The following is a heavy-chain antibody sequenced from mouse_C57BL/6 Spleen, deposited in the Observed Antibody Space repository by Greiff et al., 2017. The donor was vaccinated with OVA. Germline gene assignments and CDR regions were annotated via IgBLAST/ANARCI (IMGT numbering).Heavy chain of an antibody. CDR3: ASYGSSYEYFDY. J-gene: IGHJ2*01. V-gene: IGHV1-80*01. D-gene: IGHD1-1*01. Sequence: VQLQQSGAELVKPGASVKISCKASGYAFSSYWMNWVKQRPGKGLEWIGQIYPGDGDTNYNGKFKGKATLTADKSSSTAYMQLSSLTSEDSAVYFCASYGSSYEYFDYWGQGTTLTVSS. CDR1: GYAFSSYW. CDR2: IYPGDGDT.